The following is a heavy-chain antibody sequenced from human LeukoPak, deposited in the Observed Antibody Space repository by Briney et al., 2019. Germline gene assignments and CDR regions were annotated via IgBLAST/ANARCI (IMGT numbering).Heavy chain of an antibody. CDR2: INPNSGGT. CDR3: ARSAYYDSTGSDY. D-gene: IGHD3-22*01. J-gene: IGHJ4*02. Sequence: GASVKVSCKASGYTFTGYYMHWVRQAPGQGLEWMGWINPNSGGTNYAQKFRGRVTMTRDTSISTTYMELDRLRSDDTAVYYCARSAYYDSTGSDYWGQGTLVTVSS. CDR1: GYTFTGYY. V-gene: IGHV1-2*02.